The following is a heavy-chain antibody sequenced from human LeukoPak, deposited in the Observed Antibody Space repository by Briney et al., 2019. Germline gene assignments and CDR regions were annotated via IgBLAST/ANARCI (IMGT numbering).Heavy chain of an antibody. J-gene: IGHJ5*02. CDR1: GYTFTGYY. CDR3: ARGGGSGWEKYNWFDP. D-gene: IGHD6-19*01. Sequence: ASVKVSCKASGYTFTGYYMHWVRQAPGQGLEWMGWINPNSGGTNYARKFQGRVTMTRDTSISTAYMELSRLRSDDTAVYYCARGGGSGWEKYNWFDPWGQGTLVTVSS. CDR2: INPNSGGT. V-gene: IGHV1-2*02.